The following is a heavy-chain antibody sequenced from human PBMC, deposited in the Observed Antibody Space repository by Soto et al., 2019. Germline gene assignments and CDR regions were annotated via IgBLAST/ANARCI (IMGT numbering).Heavy chain of an antibody. Sequence: GASVKVSCKASGYTFTGYYMHWVRQAPGQGLEWMGWINPNSGGTNYAQKFQGRVTMTRDTSISTAYMELSRLRSDDTAVYYCARDRSVVTPWYYYYGMDVWGQGTTVTVSS. CDR1: GYTFTGYY. J-gene: IGHJ6*02. D-gene: IGHD2-21*02. CDR2: INPNSGGT. V-gene: IGHV1-2*02. CDR3: ARDRSVVTPWYYYYGMDV.